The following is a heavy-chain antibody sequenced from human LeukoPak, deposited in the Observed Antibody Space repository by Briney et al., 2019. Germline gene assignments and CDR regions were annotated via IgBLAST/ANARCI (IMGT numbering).Heavy chain of an antibody. V-gene: IGHV5-51*01. CDR2: IYPGDSDT. Sequence: GESLKISCKGSGYSFINYWIAWVRQMPGKGLEWMGIIYPGDSDTRYSPSFQGQVTISADKSISTAYLQWSSLKASDTAMYYCSTALDTVAYCSGGSCYPHAFDIWGRGTMVTVSS. D-gene: IGHD2-15*01. J-gene: IGHJ3*02. CDR1: GYSFINYW. CDR3: STALDTVAYCSGGSCYPHAFDI.